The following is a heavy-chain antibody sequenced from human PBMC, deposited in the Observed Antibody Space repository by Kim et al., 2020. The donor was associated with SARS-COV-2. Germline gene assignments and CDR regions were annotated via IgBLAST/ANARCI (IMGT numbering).Heavy chain of an antibody. V-gene: IGHV3-48*02. D-gene: IGHD4-17*01. J-gene: IGHJ6*02. CDR3: ARSLRGSNYYYGMDV. Sequence: GGSLRLSCAASGFTFSSYSMNWVRQAPGKGLEWVSYISSSSSTIYYADSVKGRFTISRDNAKNSLYLQMNSLRDEDTAVYYCARSLRGSNYYYGMDVWGQVTTVTVSS. CDR1: GFTFSSYS. CDR2: ISSSSSTI.